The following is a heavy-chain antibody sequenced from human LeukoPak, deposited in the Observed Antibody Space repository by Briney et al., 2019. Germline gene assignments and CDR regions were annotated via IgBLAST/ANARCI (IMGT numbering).Heavy chain of an antibody. CDR1: GFTFSSYG. J-gene: IGHJ6*03. Sequence: PGGSLRLSCAASGFTFSSYGMHWVRQAPGKGLEWVAVIWYDGSNKYYADSVKGRFTISRDNSKNTLYLQMNSLRAEDTAVYYCARDPTYYDFWSGYYDYYYYMDVWGKGTTVTVSS. CDR2: IWYDGSNK. D-gene: IGHD3-3*01. V-gene: IGHV3-33*01. CDR3: ARDPTYYDFWSGYYDYYYYMDV.